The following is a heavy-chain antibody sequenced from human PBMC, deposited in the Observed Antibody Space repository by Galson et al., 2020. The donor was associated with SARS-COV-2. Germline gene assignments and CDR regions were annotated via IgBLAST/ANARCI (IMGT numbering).Heavy chain of an antibody. Sequence: ASVKVSCQVSGYTLTELSMHWVRQAPGKGLEWTGGFDPEDGETIYAQKFQGRVTMTEDTSTDTAYMELSSLRSEDTAVYYCATERLGYCSGGSCFLRYYYGMDVWGQGTTVTVSS. CDR1: GYTLTELS. CDR2: FDPEDGET. J-gene: IGHJ6*02. CDR3: ATERLGYCSGGSCFLRYYYGMDV. D-gene: IGHD2-15*01. V-gene: IGHV1-24*01.